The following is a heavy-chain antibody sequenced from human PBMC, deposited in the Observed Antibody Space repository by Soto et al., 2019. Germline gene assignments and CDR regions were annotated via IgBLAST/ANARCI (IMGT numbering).Heavy chain of an antibody. CDR2: ISYDGRNK. V-gene: IGHV3-30*04. D-gene: IGHD3-22*01. CDR1: GFTFSSYA. Sequence: QVQLVESGGGVVQPGRSLTLPCAASGFTFSSYAMHWLRQARRKGLVGVAVISYDGRNKHHADSVKGRFTISRDNSKNTLYLQMHSLRAEATSVYYCARATDSSGYYPYWYFDLWGRGTLVTVSS. J-gene: IGHJ2*01. CDR3: ARATDSSGYYPYWYFDL.